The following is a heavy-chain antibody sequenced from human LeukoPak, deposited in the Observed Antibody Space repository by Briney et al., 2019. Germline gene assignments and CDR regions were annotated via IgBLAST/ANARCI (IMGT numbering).Heavy chain of an antibody. CDR3: ARDPSITMIVVAILPEDDAFDI. CDR1: GFTFRSYG. J-gene: IGHJ3*02. Sequence: PGRSLRLSCAASGFTFRSYGMHWVRQAPGKGLEWVAVIWYDGSNKYYAHSVKGGSTISRENYKNTLYLQRNTLRPEDTAVYYCARDPSITMIVVAILPEDDAFDIWGQGTMVTVSS. CDR2: IWYDGSNK. D-gene: IGHD3-22*01. V-gene: IGHV3-33*01.